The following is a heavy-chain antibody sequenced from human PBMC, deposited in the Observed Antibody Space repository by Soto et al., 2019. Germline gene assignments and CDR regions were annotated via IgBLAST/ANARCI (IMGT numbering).Heavy chain of an antibody. V-gene: IGHV4-39*01. D-gene: IGHD6-6*01. CDR2: IYYIGNT. CDR1: GGSISSPSYY. CDR3: ARLPGITSCRRDY. Sequence: QLQLQESGPGLVKPSENLSLTCSVSGGSISSPSYYWGWIRQPPGKGLEWIGSIYYIGNTYYHPSLQGHVSIVVYTSRSPLTLKVNSVTASDTDVYVCARLPGITSCRRDYWGQGTLVTVSS. J-gene: IGHJ4*02.